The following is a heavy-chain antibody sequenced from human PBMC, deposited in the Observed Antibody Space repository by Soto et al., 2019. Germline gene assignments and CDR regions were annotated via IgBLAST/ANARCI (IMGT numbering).Heavy chain of an antibody. V-gene: IGHV4-4*07. CDR3: AGIGEDVYYGMDV. CDR1: GGSMRSYY. D-gene: IGHD2-21*01. CDR2: IYSRGDT. J-gene: IGHJ6*02. Sequence: SETLSLTCSVSGGSMRSYYWNWLRQPAGKGLEWIGRIYSRGDTNYNPSVKSRVTMSVDTSKNEFSLRLNSVTAADAAVYYCAGIGEDVYYGMDVWGQGTTVTVSS.